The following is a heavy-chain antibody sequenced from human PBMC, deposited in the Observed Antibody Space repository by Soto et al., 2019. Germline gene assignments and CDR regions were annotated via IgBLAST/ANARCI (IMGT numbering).Heavy chain of an antibody. CDR1: GGSISSRSYY. CDR2: IYYSGST. D-gene: IGHD3-3*01. CDR3: ARAYYDFWSGYHPIRYFDY. Sequence: SETLSLTCTVSGGSISSRSYYWGWIRQPPGKGLEWIGSIYYSGSTYYNPSLKSRVTISVDTSKNRFSLKLSSVTAADTAVYYCARAYYDFWSGYHPIRYFDYWGQGTLVTVSS. V-gene: IGHV4-39*01. J-gene: IGHJ4*02.